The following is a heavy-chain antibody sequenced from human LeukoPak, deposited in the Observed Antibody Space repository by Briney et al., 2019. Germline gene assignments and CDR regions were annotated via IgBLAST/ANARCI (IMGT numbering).Heavy chain of an antibody. CDR3: ARQTHYYDSSGYYYEFNNGLDY. CDR2: IIPIFGTA. J-gene: IGHJ4*02. V-gene: IGHV1-69*05. CDR1: GGTFSSYA. Sequence: RGASVKVSCKASGGTFSSYAISWVRQAPGQGLEWMGGIIPIFGTANYAQKFQGRVTMTRDTSISTAYMELSRLRSDDTAVYYCARQTHYYDSSGYYYEFNNGLDYWGQGTLVTVSS. D-gene: IGHD3-22*01.